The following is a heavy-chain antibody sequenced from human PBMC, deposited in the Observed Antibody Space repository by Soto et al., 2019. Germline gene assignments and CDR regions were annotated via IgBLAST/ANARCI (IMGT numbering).Heavy chain of an antibody. Sequence: SGPTLVNPTQTLTLTCTFSGFSLSTSGVGVGWIRQPPGKALEWLALIYWDDDKRYSPSLKSRLTITKDTSKNQVVLTMTNMDPVDTATFFYGYRDHRVLFDSWSQRSLVTGSS. D-gene: IGHD3-10*01. CDR3: GYRDHRVLFDS. V-gene: IGHV2-5*02. J-gene: IGHJ1*01. CDR2: IYWDDDK. CDR1: GFSLSTSGVG.